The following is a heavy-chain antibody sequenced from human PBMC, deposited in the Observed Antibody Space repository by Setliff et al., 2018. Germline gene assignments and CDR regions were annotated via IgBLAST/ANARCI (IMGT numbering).Heavy chain of an antibody. CDR2: VDPEDGET. CDR3: ATLSRYPYGSGSYMGIRWFDP. CDR1: GYTFTDYY. D-gene: IGHD3-10*01. V-gene: IGHV1-69-2*01. J-gene: IGHJ5*02. Sequence: ASVKVSCKASGYTFTDYYMHWVQQAPGKGLEWMGRVDPEDGETISAEKFQGRVTITADTSTDTAYMELSSLRSEDTAVYYCATLSRYPYGSGSYMGIRWFDPWGQGTRVTVSS.